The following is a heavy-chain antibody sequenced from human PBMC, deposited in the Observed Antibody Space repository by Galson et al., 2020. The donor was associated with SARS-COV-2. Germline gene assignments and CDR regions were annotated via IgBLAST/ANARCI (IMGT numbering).Heavy chain of an antibody. J-gene: IGHJ3*02. V-gene: IGHV4-30-4*01. CDR1: GGSISSGDYY. CDR2: IYYSGST. CDR3: ARAQKGKVMTFFGVVIISGFDI. Sequence: ETSETLSLTCTVSGGSISSGDYYWSWIRQPPGKGLEWIGYIYYSGSTYYNPSLKSRVTISVDTSKNQFSLKLSSVTAADTAVYYCARAQKGKVMTFFGVVIISGFDIWGQGTMVTVSS. D-gene: IGHD3-3*01.